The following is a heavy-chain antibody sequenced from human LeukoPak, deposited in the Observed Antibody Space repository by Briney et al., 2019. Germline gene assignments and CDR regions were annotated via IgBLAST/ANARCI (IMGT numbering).Heavy chain of an antibody. CDR2: IYYSGST. D-gene: IGHD6-13*01. CDR1: GGSISSYY. J-gene: IGHJ5*01. Sequence: PSETLSLTCTVSGGSISSYYWSWIRQPPGKGLEWIGYIYYSGSTNYNPSLKSRVTISVDTSRNQFSLKLSSLTAADTAVYYCARDRTPLSGVAATGTTSDSWGQGTLVTVSS. V-gene: IGHV4-59*01. CDR3: ARDRTPLSGVAATGTTSDS.